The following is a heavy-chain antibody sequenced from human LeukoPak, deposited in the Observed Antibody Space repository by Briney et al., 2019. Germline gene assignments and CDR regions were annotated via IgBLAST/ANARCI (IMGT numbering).Heavy chain of an antibody. CDR2: IYYSGST. D-gene: IGHD3-9*01. CDR3: ARGGLLRYFDWAIVH. J-gene: IGHJ5*02. V-gene: IGHV4-59*01. Sequence: SETLSLTCTVSGGSISSYYCSWIRQPPGKGLEWIGYIYYSGSTNYNPSLKSRVTISVDTSKNQFSLKLSSVTAADTAVYYCARGGLLRYFDWAIVHWGQGTLVTVSS. CDR1: GGSISSYY.